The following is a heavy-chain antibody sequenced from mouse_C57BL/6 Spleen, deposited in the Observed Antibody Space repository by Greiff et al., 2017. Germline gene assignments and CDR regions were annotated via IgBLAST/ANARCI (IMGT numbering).Heavy chain of an antibody. CDR3: ARGTYYPEAMDD. D-gene: IGHD1-1*01. J-gene: IGHJ4*01. V-gene: IGHV1-42*01. Sequence: VQLQQSGPELVKPGASVKISCKASGYSFTGYYMNWVKQSPEKSLEWIGEINPSTGGTTYNQKFKAKATLTVDKSSSTAYMQLKSLTSEDSAVYDCARGTYYPEAMDDWGQGTSVNVSS. CDR2: INPSTGGT. CDR1: GYSFTGYY.